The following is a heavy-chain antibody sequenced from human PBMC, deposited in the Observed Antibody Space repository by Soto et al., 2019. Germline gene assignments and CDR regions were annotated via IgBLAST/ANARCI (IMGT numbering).Heavy chain of an antibody. CDR2: ISAHSGNR. CDR1: AYTFTSYG. J-gene: IGHJ3*01. D-gene: IGHD2-2*02. V-gene: IGHV1-18*04. CDR3: ARVKVPAAILGAFDL. Sequence: APVKVSCKASAYTFTSYGIRWVRQAPGQGVECMRWISAHSGNRNYAQKLQDRVTMTTDTSTRTAYMELRSLRSDDTAVYYCARVKVPAAILGAFDLWGQAILVTV.